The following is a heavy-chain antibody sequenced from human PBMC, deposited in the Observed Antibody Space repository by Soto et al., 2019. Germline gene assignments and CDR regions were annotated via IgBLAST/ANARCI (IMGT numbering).Heavy chain of an antibody. CDR2: IYYSGST. D-gene: IGHD1-7*01. Sequence: SETLSLTCTVSGGSISSSSYYWGWIRQPPGKGLEWIGSIYYSGSTYYNPSLKSRVTISVDTSKNQFSLKLSSVTAADTAVYYCASFITGTTGYWGQGTLVTVSS. J-gene: IGHJ4*02. CDR3: ASFITGTTGY. CDR1: GGSISSSSYY. V-gene: IGHV4-39*01.